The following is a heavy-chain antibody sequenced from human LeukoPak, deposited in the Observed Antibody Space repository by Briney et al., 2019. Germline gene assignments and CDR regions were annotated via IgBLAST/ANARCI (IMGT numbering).Heavy chain of an antibody. CDR3: ARGPYGDYVDALDY. Sequence: PGGSLRLSCAASGFTFSTYSMNWVSQAPGKGLEWVSYISDSSGTIYYADSVKGRFTISRDNAKNSLYLQMNSLRAEDTAVYYCARGPYGDYVDALDYWGQGTLITVSS. J-gene: IGHJ4*02. CDR2: ISDSSGTI. D-gene: IGHD4-17*01. CDR1: GFTFSTYS. V-gene: IGHV3-48*01.